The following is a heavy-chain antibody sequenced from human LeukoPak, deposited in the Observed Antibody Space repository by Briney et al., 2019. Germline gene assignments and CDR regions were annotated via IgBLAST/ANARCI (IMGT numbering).Heavy chain of an antibody. Sequence: SETLSLTCTVSGGPITTSYLSWIRQSAGMGLEWIGRISGSGVITYNPSLKSRVILSLDTSNNHFSLKLISVTAADTAVYYCARDSGTTGEVKFDPWGQGMLVTVSS. J-gene: IGHJ5*02. V-gene: IGHV4-4*07. D-gene: IGHD3-10*01. CDR2: ISGSGVI. CDR1: GGPITTSY. CDR3: ARDSGTTGEVKFDP.